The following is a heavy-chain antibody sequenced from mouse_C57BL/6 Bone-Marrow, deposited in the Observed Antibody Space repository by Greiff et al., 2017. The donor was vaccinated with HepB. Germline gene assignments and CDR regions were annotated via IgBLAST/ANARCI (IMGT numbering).Heavy chain of an antibody. CDR2: INPGSGGT. J-gene: IGHJ2*01. CDR1: GYAFTNYL. Sequence: VMLVESGAELVRPGTSVKVSCKASGYAFTNYLIEWVKQRPGQGLEWIGVINPGSGGTNYNEKFKGKATLTADKSSSTAYMQLSSLTSEDSAVYFCARRGKGYWGEGTTLTVSS. CDR3: ARRGKGY. V-gene: IGHV1-54*01.